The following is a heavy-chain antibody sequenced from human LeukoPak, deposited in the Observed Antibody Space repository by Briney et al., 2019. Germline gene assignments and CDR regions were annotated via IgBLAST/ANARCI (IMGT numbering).Heavy chain of an antibody. CDR2: ITAYNDNT. D-gene: IGHD3-10*01. CDR1: GGTFSSYA. Sequence: ASVKVSCKASGGTFSSYAISWVRQAPGQGLEWMGWITAYNDNTNYAQKLQGRVTMTTDTSTNTAYMELRSLRSDDTAVYYCARALLWFGEPSHIDYWGQGALVTASS. J-gene: IGHJ4*02. CDR3: ARALLWFGEPSHIDY. V-gene: IGHV1-18*01.